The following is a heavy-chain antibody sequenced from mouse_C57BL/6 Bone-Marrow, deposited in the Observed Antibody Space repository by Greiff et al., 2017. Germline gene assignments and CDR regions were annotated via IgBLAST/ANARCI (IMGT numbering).Heavy chain of an antibody. V-gene: IGHV1-82*01. D-gene: IGHD1-1*01. J-gene: IGHJ1*03. CDR1: GYAFSSSW. CDR2: IYPGDGDT. Sequence: QVQLQQSGPELVKPGASVKISCKASGYAFSSSWMNWVKQRPGKGLEWIGRIYPGDGDTNYNGKFKGKATLTADKSSSTAYMQLSSLTSEDSAVYFCARWATTVVDLYWYFDVGGTGTTVTVSS. CDR3: ARWATTVVDLYWYFDV.